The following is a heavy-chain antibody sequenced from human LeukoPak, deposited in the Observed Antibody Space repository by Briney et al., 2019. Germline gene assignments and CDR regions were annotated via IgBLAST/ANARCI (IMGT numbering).Heavy chain of an antibody. Sequence: GGSLRLSCTASGFTFGDYAMSWVRQAPGKGLEWVGFIRSKAYGGTTEYAASVKGRFTISRDDSKSIAYLQMNSLKTEDTAVYYCTRETYSREYYYYYYYMDVWGKGTTVTISS. CDR1: GFTFGDYA. CDR3: TRETYSREYYYYYYYMDV. J-gene: IGHJ6*03. CDR2: IRSKAYGGTT. D-gene: IGHD6-13*01. V-gene: IGHV3-49*04.